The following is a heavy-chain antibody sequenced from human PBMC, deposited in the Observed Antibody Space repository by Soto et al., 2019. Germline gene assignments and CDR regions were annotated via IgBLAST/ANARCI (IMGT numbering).Heavy chain of an antibody. CDR2: IYYSGTT. CDR3: VSRLGYGYAMDV. V-gene: IGHV4-39*01. Sequence: PSETLSLTCTVSGDSITSNSYFWAWIRQPPGKGLEWIGSIYYSGTTYYNPSLKSRVTISVDRSKNQFSLRLSSVTAADTAVYYCVSRLGYGYAMDVWGQGTTVTVSS. D-gene: IGHD5-12*01. J-gene: IGHJ6*02. CDR1: GDSITSNSYF.